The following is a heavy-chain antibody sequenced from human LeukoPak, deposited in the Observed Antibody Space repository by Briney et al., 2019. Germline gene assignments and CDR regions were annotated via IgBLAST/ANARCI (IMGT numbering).Heavy chain of an antibody. D-gene: IGHD6-19*01. CDR2: INPNSGGT. J-gene: IGHJ4*02. CDR1: GYTFTGYY. Sequence: ASVKVSCKASGYTFTGYYMHWVRQAPGQGLEWMGWINPNSGGTNYAQKFQGRVTMTRDPSISTAYMELSRLRSDDTAVYYCAREDSSGWYWGFDYWGQGTLVTVSS. V-gene: IGHV1-2*02. CDR3: AREDSSGWYWGFDY.